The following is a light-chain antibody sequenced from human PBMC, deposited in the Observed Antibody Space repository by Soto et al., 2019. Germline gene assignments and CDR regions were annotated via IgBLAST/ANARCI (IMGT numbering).Light chain of an antibody. CDR2: DNN. V-gene: IGLV1-51*01. CDR3: GTWDSSLSGLHVV. J-gene: IGLJ2*01. CDR1: SSNIGNNY. Sequence: QSVLTQPPSVSAAPGQKVTISCSGSSSNIGNNYVSWYQQLPGTAPKLLIYDNNKRPSGIPDRFSGSKSGTSATLGITGLQTGDEADYYCGTWDSSLSGLHVVFGGGTKVTVL.